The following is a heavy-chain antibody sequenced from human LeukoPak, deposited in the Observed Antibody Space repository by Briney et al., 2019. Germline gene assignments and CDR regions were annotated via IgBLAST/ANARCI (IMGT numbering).Heavy chain of an antibody. CDR1: GYSISSGYY. CDR2: IYHSGST. D-gene: IGHD6-13*01. V-gene: IGHV4-38-2*01. CDR3: ARVATYSSNSFDY. Sequence: SETLSLTCAVSGYSISSGYYWGWIRQPPGKGLEWIGSIYHSGSTYYNPSLKSRVTISVDTSKNQFSLKLSSVTAADTAVYYCARVATYSSNSFDYWGQGTLVTVSS. J-gene: IGHJ4*02.